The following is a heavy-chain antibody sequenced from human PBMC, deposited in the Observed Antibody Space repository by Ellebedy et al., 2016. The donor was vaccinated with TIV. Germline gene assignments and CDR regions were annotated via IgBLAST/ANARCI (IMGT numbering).Heavy chain of an antibody. D-gene: IGHD5-18*01. J-gene: IGHJ4*02. Sequence: GESLKISXAGSGFAFSDYGMNWVRQAPGKGLGWVSSLLYSGGSTYYTESVKGRFTISRDTSKKTLYLQMNSLRAEDTAVYYCSINSAMDYWGQGTLVTVSS. V-gene: IGHV3-23*01. CDR2: LLYSGGST. CDR1: GFAFSDYG. CDR3: SINSAMDY.